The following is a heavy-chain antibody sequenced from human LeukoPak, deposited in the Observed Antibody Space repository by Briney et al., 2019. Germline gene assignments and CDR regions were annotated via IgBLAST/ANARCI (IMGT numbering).Heavy chain of an antibody. CDR1: GFTFSSYS. V-gene: IGHV3-21*01. D-gene: IGHD3-10*01. Sequence: PGGSLRLSCAASGFTFSSYSMNWVRQAPGKGLEWVSSISSSSSYIYYADSVKGRFTISRDNAKNSLYLQMNSLGAEDTAVYYCARDATSTMVRGVTGFDYWGQGTLVTVSS. J-gene: IGHJ4*02. CDR2: ISSSSSYI. CDR3: ARDATSTMVRGVTGFDY.